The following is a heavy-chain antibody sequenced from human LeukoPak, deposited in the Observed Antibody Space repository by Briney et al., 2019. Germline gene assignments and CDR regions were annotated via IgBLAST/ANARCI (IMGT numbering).Heavy chain of an antibody. CDR2: ISGSGVST. CDR1: GFTFDDYA. J-gene: IGHJ3*02. D-gene: IGHD5-24*01. CDR3: AKDLFVGGQQSPSAFDI. Sequence: PGGSLRLSCAASGFTFDDYAMHWVRQAPGKGLEWVSGISGSGVSTYYADSVKGRFTISRDNSKNTLYLQMNSLGAEDTAVYYCAKDLFVGGQQSPSAFDIWGQGTMVTVSS. V-gene: IGHV3-23*01.